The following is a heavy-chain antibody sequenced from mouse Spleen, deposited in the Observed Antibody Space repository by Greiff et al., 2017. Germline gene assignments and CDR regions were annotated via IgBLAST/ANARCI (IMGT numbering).Heavy chain of an antibody. V-gene: IGHV12-3*01. J-gene: IGHJ1*03. CDR3: AGDRWGWWYFDV. CDR1: GFPITSGYY. Sequence: VKLQESGPGLVKPSQSLFLTCSITGFPITSGYYWIWIRQSPGTPLEWMGYITHSGETFYNPSLQSPISITRETSKNQFFLQLNSVTTEDTAMYYCAGDRWGWWYFDVWGTGTTVTVSS. CDR2: ITHSGET.